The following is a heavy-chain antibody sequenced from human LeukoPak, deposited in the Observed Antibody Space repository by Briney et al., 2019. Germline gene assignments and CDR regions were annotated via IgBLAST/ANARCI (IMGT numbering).Heavy chain of an antibody. Sequence: GRSLRLSCAASGFTFSSYEMNWVRQARGKGLEWVSYISIGGRTQFCADSVKGRFTIPRDNAKNSLYLQMNSLRAEDTAVYYCARDLSRYYNDYCGQGTLVTVSS. CDR1: GFTFSSYE. J-gene: IGHJ4*02. CDR3: ARDLSRYYNDY. V-gene: IGHV3-48*03. CDR2: ISIGGRTQ.